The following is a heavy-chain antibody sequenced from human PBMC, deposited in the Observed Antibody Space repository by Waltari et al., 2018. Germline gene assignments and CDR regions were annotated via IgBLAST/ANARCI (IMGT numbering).Heavy chain of an antibody. CDR2: IDTSGST. CDR1: GGSISSYY. Sequence: QVQLQESGPGLVKPSETLSLTCTVSGGSISSYYWSWLRQPAGKGLEWIGRIDTSGSTHYNPALKSRVTMSVDTSKNQFSLKLSSVTAADTAVYDCARERGNSSGWYTYWGQGTLVTVSS. V-gene: IGHV4-4*07. D-gene: IGHD6-19*01. J-gene: IGHJ4*02. CDR3: ARERGNSSGWYTY.